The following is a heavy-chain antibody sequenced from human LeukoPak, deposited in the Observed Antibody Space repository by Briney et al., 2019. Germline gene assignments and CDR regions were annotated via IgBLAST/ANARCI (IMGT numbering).Heavy chain of an antibody. D-gene: IGHD6-6*01. V-gene: IGHV3-48*01. J-gene: IGHJ4*02. CDR1: GFTVSNNY. Sequence: GGSLRLSCAASGFTVSNNYMRWVRQAPGKGLEWVSYISSSSSTIYYADSVKGRFTISRDNSKNTLYLQMNSLRAEDTAVYYCAKARPIDYWGQGTLVTVSS. CDR3: AKARPIDY. CDR2: ISSSSSTI.